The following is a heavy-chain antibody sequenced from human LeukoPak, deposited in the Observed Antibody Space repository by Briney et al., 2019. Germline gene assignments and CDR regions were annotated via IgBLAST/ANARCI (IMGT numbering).Heavy chain of an antibody. D-gene: IGHD2-2*01. CDR3: ARAGTVLGYHEAFDI. CDR1: GGSISSYY. V-gene: IGHV4-59*01. Sequence: PSETLSLTCTVSGGSISSYYWSWIRQPPGKGLEWIGYIYYSGSTNYNPSLKSRVTISVDTSKNQFSLKLSSVTAADTAVYYCARAGTVLGYHEAFDIWGQGTMVTVSS. CDR2: IYYSGST. J-gene: IGHJ3*02.